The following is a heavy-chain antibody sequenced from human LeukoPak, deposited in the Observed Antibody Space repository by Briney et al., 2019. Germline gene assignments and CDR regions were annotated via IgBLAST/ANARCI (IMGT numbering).Heavy chain of an antibody. D-gene: IGHD3-10*01. Sequence: SETLSLTCTVSGYSISSGYYWGWIRQPPGKGLEWIGSIYHSGSTYYNPPLKSRLTISLDTSRNQFSLKLNSVTAADTAVYYCAKSNGYGLIDIWGQGTMVTVSS. V-gene: IGHV4-38-2*02. CDR2: IYHSGST. J-gene: IGHJ3*02. CDR1: GYSISSGYY. CDR3: AKSNGYGLIDI.